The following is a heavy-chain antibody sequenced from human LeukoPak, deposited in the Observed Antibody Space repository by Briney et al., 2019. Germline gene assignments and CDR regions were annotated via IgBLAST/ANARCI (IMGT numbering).Heavy chain of an antibody. CDR2: IYPRGST. Sequence: SEPLSLTCTVSGGSISRYYWSWIRQPAGKGLEWIGRIYPRGSTNDNPSLKTRVTMSVDTSKNQFSLKLTSVTAADTAVYYCARGRYCSADICSGGDAFDIWGQGTMVSASS. J-gene: IGHJ3*02. V-gene: IGHV4-4*07. CDR3: ARGRYCSADICSGGDAFDI. D-gene: IGHD2-15*01. CDR1: GGSISRYY.